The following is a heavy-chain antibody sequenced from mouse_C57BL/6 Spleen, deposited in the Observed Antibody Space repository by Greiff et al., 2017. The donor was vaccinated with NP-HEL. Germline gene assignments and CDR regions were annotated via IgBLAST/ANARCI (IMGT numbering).Heavy chain of an antibody. CDR3: TDGYYFAY. V-gene: IGHV6-3*01. CDR2: IRLKSDNYAT. Sequence: DVQLQESGGGLVQPGGSMKLSCVASGFTFSNYWMNWVRQSPEKGLEWVAQIRLKSDNYATHYAESVKGRFTISRDDSKSSVYLQMNNLRAEDTGIYYCTDGYYFAYWGQGTLVTVSA. J-gene: IGHJ3*01. D-gene: IGHD2-3*01. CDR1: GFTFSNYW.